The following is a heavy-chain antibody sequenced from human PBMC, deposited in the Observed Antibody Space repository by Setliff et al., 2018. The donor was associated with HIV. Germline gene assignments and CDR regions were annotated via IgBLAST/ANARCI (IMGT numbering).Heavy chain of an antibody. CDR2: IDHGGST. Sequence: SETLSLTCAVYSESFSGYYWTWIRQPPGKGPEWIGEIDHGGSTNFNPSLKSRVTISIDTSKNQFSLKTRSVTAADTAVYYCARGRYSGNYRFDFWGRGNMGTVSS. J-gene: IGHJ4*02. D-gene: IGHD1-26*01. CDR1: SESFSGYY. CDR3: ARGRYSGNYRFDF. V-gene: IGHV4-34*01.